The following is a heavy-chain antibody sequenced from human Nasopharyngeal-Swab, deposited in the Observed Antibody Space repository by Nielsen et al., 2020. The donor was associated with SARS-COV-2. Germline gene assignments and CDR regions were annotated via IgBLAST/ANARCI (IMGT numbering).Heavy chain of an antibody. D-gene: IGHD3-9*01. V-gene: IGHV4-39*01. Sequence: SETLSLTCTVSGRSISSSSSYLGWIRQPPGKGLEWVGSIYYSGSTYYTPSLNSRVTISVDTSKSQFSLKLRSVTAADTAVYYCARAGVDTSTGSSGGCFDYWGQGALVTVSS. CDR1: GRSISSSSSY. J-gene: IGHJ4*02. CDR2: IYYSGST. CDR3: ARAGVDTSTGSSGGCFDY.